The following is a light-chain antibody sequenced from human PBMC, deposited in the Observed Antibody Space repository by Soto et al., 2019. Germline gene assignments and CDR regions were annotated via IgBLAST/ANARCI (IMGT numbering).Light chain of an antibody. CDR2: DVS. CDR1: SSDVGGYNY. V-gene: IGLV2-14*03. J-gene: IGLJ1*01. Sequence: LTQPASVSGSPGQSITISGTGTSSDVGGYNYVSWYQHHPGKAPKLMIFDVSNRPSGVSNRFSGSKSGNTASLTISGLQPEDEADYYCSSYTTSNTRQMVFGTGTKVNVL. CDR3: SSYTTSNTRQMV.